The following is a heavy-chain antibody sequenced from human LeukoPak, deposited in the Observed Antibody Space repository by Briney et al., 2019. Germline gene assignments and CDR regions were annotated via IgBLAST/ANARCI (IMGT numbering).Heavy chain of an antibody. CDR3: ARHSDVIGAI. Sequence: GASLKISCKSPGYTFTHQWIGWVRQQSGSGLEWMGIIYPRDSDTRYSPSFQGHVSISADTSINTAYLEWTRLEASDTAIYYCARHSDVIGAIWGQGTLVTVSS. CDR2: IYPRDSDT. V-gene: IGHV5-51*01. CDR1: GYTFTHQW. D-gene: IGHD3-10*01. J-gene: IGHJ4*02.